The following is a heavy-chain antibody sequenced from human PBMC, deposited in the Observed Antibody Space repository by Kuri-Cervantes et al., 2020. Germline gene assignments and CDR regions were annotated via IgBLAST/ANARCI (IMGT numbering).Heavy chain of an antibody. Sequence: GESLKISCAASGFTFSSYAMSWVRQAPGKGLEWVSVIYSGGSTYYADSVKGRFTISRDNSKNTLYLQMNSLGAEDTAVYYCARSSAGSGYFDYWGQGTLVTVSS. D-gene: IGHD3-10*01. CDR1: GFTFSSYA. CDR2: IYSGGST. V-gene: IGHV3-53*01. J-gene: IGHJ4*02. CDR3: ARSSAGSGYFDY.